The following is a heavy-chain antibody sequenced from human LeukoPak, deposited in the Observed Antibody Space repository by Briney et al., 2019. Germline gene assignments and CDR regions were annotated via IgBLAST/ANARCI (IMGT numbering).Heavy chain of an antibody. D-gene: IGHD3-16*02. V-gene: IGHV4-59*08. CDR1: GGSISSYY. CDR2: IYYGGST. CDR3: ARRGPGNDYVWGSYRYEYYFDY. J-gene: IGHJ4*02. Sequence: SETLSLTCTVSGGSISSYYWSWIRQPPGKGLEWIGYIYYGGSTNYNPSLKSRVTISVDTSKNQFSLKLSSVTAADTAVYYCARRGPGNDYVWGSYRYEYYFDYWGQGTLVTVSS.